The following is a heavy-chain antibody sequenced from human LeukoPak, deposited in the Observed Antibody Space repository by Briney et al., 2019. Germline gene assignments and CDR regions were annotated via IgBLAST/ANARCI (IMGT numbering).Heavy chain of an antibody. J-gene: IGHJ5*02. Sequence: GASVKVSCKASGYTFTSYGISWVRQAPGQGLEWMGWISAYNGNTNYAQKLQGRVTMTTDTSTSTAYMELRSLRSDDTAVYYCARTSYGSGADWFDPWGQGTLVTVSS. CDR2: ISAYNGNT. CDR1: GYTFTSYG. CDR3: ARTSYGSGADWFDP. D-gene: IGHD3-10*01. V-gene: IGHV1-18*01.